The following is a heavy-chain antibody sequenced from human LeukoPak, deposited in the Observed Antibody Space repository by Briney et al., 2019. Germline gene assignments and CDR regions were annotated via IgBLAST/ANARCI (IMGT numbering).Heavy chain of an antibody. CDR2: ISANNGNT. CDR3: ARAPGRDAFDI. Sequence: ASVKVSCEASGYTFTSYDISWVRQAPGQGLEWMGWISANNGNTNYAQKVQGRVTMTTDTSTTTAYMELRSLRSDDTAVYYCARAPGRDAFDIWGQGTMVTVSS. D-gene: IGHD3-10*01. CDR1: GYTFTSYD. V-gene: IGHV1-18*01. J-gene: IGHJ3*02.